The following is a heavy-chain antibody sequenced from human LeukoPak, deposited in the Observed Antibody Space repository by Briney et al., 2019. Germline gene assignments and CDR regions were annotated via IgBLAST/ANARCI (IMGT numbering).Heavy chain of an antibody. J-gene: IGHJ3*02. CDR2: IYYSGST. V-gene: IGHV4-39*07. CDR3: ARDYAPPDRNRRKVPDAFDI. CDR1: GGSISSSSYY. D-gene: IGHD1-14*01. Sequence: PSETLSLTCTVSGGSISSSSYYWGWIRQPPGKGLEWIGSIYYSGSTYYNPSLKSRVTISVDTSKNQFSLKLSSVTAADTAVYYCARDYAPPDRNRRKVPDAFDIWGQGTMVTVSS.